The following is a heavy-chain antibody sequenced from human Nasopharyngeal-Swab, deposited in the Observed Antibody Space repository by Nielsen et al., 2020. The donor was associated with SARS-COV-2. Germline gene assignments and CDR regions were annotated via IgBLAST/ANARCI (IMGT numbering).Heavy chain of an antibody. J-gene: IGHJ4*02. CDR2: ISYDGSNK. CDR1: GFTFSLYG. V-gene: IGHV3-30*18. Sequence: GGSLRLSCASSGFTFSLYGMHWVRQAPGKGLEWVTVISYDGSNKYYADSVKARFTISRDNSKNTLYLQMNSLRAEDTAVYYCAKSGSGSYHAPFDYWGQGTLVTVSS. D-gene: IGHD3-10*01. CDR3: AKSGSGSYHAPFDY.